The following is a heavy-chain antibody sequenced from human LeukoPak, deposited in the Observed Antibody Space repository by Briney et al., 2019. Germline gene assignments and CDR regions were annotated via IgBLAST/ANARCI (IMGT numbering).Heavy chain of an antibody. D-gene: IGHD5-12*01. J-gene: IGHJ4*02. CDR2: ISSSSRYI. CDR1: GFTFSSYS. V-gene: IGHV3-21*01. Sequence: GGSLRPSCAASGFTFSSYSMNWVRQAPGKGLEWVSSISSSSRYIYYADSVKGRFTISRDNAKNSLYLQMNSLRAEDTAVYYCARAGYSGYGDYWGQGTLVTVSS. CDR3: ARAGYSGYGDY.